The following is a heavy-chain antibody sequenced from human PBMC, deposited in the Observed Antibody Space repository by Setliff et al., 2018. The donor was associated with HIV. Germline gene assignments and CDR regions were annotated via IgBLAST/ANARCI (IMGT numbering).Heavy chain of an antibody. V-gene: IGHV4-30-4*08. D-gene: IGHD4-17*01. CDR2: ITYSGSA. Sequence: PSETLSLTCTVSGGSISSDDYYWNWIRQPPGKGPEWIGYITYSGSAYDNPSLKSRVTISIDTSNNQISLRLGSVTAADTAMYYCDRDDYGYNGKGFDYWGPGTLVTVSS. J-gene: IGHJ4*02. CDR3: DRDDYGYNGKGFDY. CDR1: GGSISSDDYY.